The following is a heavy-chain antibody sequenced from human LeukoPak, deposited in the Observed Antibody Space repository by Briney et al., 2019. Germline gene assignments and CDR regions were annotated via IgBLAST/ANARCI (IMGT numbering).Heavy chain of an antibody. D-gene: IGHD6-13*01. V-gene: IGHV3-66*01. CDR2: IYSGGST. Sequence: GGSLRLSCAASGFTVSSNYMSWVRQAPGKGLEWVSVIYSGGSTYYADSVKGRFTISRDNSKNTLYLQMNSLRAEDTAVYYCVRGVRYSSSWYYYWGQGTLVTVSS. CDR3: VRGVRYSSSWYYY. CDR1: GFTVSSNY. J-gene: IGHJ4*02.